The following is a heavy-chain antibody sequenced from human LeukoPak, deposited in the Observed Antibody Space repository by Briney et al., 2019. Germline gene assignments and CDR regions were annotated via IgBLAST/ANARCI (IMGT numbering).Heavy chain of an antibody. V-gene: IGHV3-23*01. Sequence: PGGSLRLSCAASGFTFSTYAMSWVRQAPGKGLEWVSAISGSGGSTFNADSVKGRFTISRDNSKNTLFLQMNSLGAEDTAIYYCAKDHPSGYYFDYWGQGTLVTVSS. D-gene: IGHD1-14*01. CDR3: AKDHPSGYYFDY. J-gene: IGHJ4*02. CDR2: ISGSGGST. CDR1: GFTFSTYA.